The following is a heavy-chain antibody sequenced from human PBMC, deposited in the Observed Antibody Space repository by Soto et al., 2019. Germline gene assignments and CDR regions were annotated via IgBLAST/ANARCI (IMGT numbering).Heavy chain of an antibody. CDR1: GFTLSSYG. D-gene: IGHD2-2*01. CDR3: AKGQGYCSSATCYCHY. V-gene: IGHV3-30*18. CDR2: ISYDGSNK. Sequence: GGSLRLSCAASGFTLSSYGMQWVRQAPGKGLEWVAVISYDGSNKYYADSVKGRFTISRDNSKNTLYLQMNSLRAEDTAVYYCAKGQGYCSSATCYCHYWGQGALVTVSS. J-gene: IGHJ4*02.